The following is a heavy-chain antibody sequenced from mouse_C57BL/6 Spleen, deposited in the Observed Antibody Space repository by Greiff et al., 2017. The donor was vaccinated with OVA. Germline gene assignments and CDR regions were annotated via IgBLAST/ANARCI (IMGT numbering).Heavy chain of an antibody. V-gene: IGHV1-7*01. CDR3: ARGATVVPGAMDY. Sequence: QVQLKQSGAELAKPGASVKLSCKASGYTFTSYWMHWVKQRPGQGLEWIGYINPSSGYTKYNQKFKDKATLTADKSSSTAYMQLSSLTYEDSAVYYCARGATVVPGAMDYWGQGTSVTVSS. CDR2: INPSSGYT. J-gene: IGHJ4*01. D-gene: IGHD1-1*01. CDR1: GYTFTSYW.